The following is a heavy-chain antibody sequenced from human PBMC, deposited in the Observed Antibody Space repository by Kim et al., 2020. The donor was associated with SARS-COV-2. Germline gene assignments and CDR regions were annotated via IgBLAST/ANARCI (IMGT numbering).Heavy chain of an antibody. Sequence: GGSLRLSCAASGFTFTGYGMHWVRQAPGKGLEWVSRIDDGDSTTYYADSVKGRFSISRDNSKNTLYLQMNALRAEDTAVYYCVKGGGSWIRDFWYWGKGT. D-gene: IGHD2-15*01. V-gene: IGHV3-NL1*01. J-gene: IGHJ4*02. CDR3: VKGGGSWIRDFWY. CDR1: GFTFTGYG. CDR2: IDDGDSTT.